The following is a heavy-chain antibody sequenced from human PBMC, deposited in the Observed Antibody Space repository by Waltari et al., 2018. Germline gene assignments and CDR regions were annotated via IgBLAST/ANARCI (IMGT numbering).Heavy chain of an antibody. V-gene: IGHV4-38-2*01. Sequence: QVQLQESGPGLVKPSETLSLTCAVSGYSISSGYYWGWIRQPPGKGLEWIGSIYHSGSTYYNPSLKSRVTISVDTSKNQFSLKLSSVTAADTAVYDCASRGDLRNFDYWGQGTLVTVSS. J-gene: IGHJ4*02. CDR2: IYHSGST. D-gene: IGHD4-17*01. CDR3: ASRGDLRNFDY. CDR1: GYSISSGYY.